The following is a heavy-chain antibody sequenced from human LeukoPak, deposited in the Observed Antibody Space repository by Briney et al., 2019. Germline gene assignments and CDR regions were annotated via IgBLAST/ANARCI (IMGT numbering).Heavy chain of an antibody. Sequence: ASVKVSCKASGYTFTSYAMHWVRQAPGQRLEWMGWINAGNSNTKYSQKFQGRVTITRDTSASTAYMVLSSLRSEDTAVYYCARGGEYSYGYVDFDYWGQGTLVTVSS. CDR2: INAGNSNT. CDR3: ARGGEYSYGYVDFDY. V-gene: IGHV1-3*01. J-gene: IGHJ4*02. D-gene: IGHD5-18*01. CDR1: GYTFTSYA.